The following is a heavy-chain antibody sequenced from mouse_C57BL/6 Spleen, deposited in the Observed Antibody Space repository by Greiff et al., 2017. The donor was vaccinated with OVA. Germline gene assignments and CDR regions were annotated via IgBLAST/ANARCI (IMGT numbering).Heavy chain of an antibody. CDR1: GYTFTDYN. CDR3: ARLKPYYGNYFDY. Sequence: VQLQQSGPELVRPGASVKMSCKASGYTFTDYNMHWVKQSHGKSLEWIGYINPNNGGTSYNQKFKGKATLTVNKSSSTAYMELRSLTSEDSAVYYCARLKPYYGNYFDYWGQGTTLTVSS. CDR2: INPNNGGT. J-gene: IGHJ2*01. D-gene: IGHD2-10*01. V-gene: IGHV1-22*01.